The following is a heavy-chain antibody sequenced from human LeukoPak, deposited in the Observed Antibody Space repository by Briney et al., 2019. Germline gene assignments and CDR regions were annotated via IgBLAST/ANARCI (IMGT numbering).Heavy chain of an antibody. V-gene: IGHV5-51*01. Sequence: GESLKISCKAPGYSFTTYWIGWVRQMPAQGLPCMGIIYPGDSDTRYSPSFQGQVTISADKSISTAYLQWSSLKASDTAMHYCARLLTLTGYIDYWGQGTLVTVSS. CDR1: GYSFTTYW. J-gene: IGHJ4*02. CDR3: ARLLTLTGYIDY. D-gene: IGHD3-9*01. CDR2: IYPGDSDT.